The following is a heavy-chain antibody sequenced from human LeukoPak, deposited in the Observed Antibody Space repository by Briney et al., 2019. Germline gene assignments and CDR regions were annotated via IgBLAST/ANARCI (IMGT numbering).Heavy chain of an antibody. V-gene: IGHV1-69*04. Sequence: GSSVKVSCKASLGTFSSYAISWVRQPPGQGLEWMGRINPILGIANYAEKFQRRVTITADKSTNPAYMELSSLRSEDTAVYYCAREVPLCPFDPWAQETLVTVSS. CDR3: AREVPLCPFDP. J-gene: IGHJ5*02. D-gene: IGHD2/OR15-2a*01. CDR2: INPILGIA. CDR1: LGTFSSYA.